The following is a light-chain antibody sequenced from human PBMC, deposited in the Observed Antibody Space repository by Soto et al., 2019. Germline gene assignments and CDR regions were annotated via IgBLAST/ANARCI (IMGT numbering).Light chain of an antibody. V-gene: IGKV1-5*01. J-gene: IGKJ1*01. CDR1: QSISSW. CDR2: DAS. CDR3: QQYNSYSQT. Sequence: DIQMTQSPSTLSASVGDRVTNTCRASQSISSWLAWYQQKPGKAPKLLIYDASSLESGVPSRFSGSGSGTEFTLTISSLQPDDFATYYCQQYNSYSQTFGQGTKVDIK.